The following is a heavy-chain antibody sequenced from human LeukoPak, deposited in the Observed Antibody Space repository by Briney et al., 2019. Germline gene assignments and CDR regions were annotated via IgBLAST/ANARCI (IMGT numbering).Heavy chain of an antibody. CDR2: FDPEDGET. V-gene: IGHV1-24*01. CDR1: GYTLTELS. Sequence: ASVKVPCKVSGYTLTELSMHWVRQAPGKGLEWMGGFDPEDGETIHAQKFQGRVTMTEDTSTDTAYMELSSLRSEDTAVYYCATVPNNWNGLGGDCWGQGTLVTVSS. D-gene: IGHD1-20*01. CDR3: ATVPNNWNGLGGDC. J-gene: IGHJ4*02.